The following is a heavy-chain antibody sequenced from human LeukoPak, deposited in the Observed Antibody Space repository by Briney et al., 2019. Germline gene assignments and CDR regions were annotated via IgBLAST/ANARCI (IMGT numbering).Heavy chain of an antibody. CDR2: ISLSSTYI. CDR1: GFTFSSYG. J-gene: IGHJ6*02. CDR3: ARDHEEGNYGMDV. V-gene: IGHV3-21*01. Sequence: PGRSLRLSCAASGFTFSSYGMHWVRQAPGKGLEWVSPISLSSTYIFYADSVMGRFTASKDNAKNSLYLQMNSLRAEDTAVYYCARDHEEGNYGMDVWGQGTTVTVS.